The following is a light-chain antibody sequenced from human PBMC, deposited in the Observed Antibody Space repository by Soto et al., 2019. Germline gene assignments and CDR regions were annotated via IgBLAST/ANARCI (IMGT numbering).Light chain of an antibody. V-gene: IGLV2-14*03. J-gene: IGLJ1*01. CDR3: SSYTSSNTYV. CDR2: DVN. CDR1: SVDVGGFEY. Sequence: QSVLTQPPSVSGSPGQSIAISCTGTSVDVGGFEYVSWYQQHPGKVPKLMIYDVNNRPSGVSNRFSGSKSGNTASLTISGLQAEDEADYFCSSYTSSNTYVFGTGTKVTVL.